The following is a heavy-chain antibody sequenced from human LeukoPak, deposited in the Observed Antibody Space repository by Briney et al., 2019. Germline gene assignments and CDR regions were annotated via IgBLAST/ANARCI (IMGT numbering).Heavy chain of an antibody. V-gene: IGHV3-30-3*01. J-gene: IGHJ3*02. Sequence: GGSLRLSCAASGFTFSSYAMHWVRQAPGKGLEWVAVISYDGSNKYYADSVKGRFTISRDNSKNTLYLQMNSLRAEDTAVYYCASGYSSGWSPARAFDIWGQGTMATVSS. CDR3: ASGYSSGWSPARAFDI. D-gene: IGHD6-19*01. CDR1: GFTFSSYA. CDR2: ISYDGSNK.